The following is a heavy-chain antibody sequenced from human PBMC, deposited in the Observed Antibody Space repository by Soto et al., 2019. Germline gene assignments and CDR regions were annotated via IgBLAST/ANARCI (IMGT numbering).Heavy chain of an antibody. Sequence: PSETLSLACTVSGGSISSYYWSWIRQPPGKGLEWIGYIYYSGSTNYNPSLKSRVTISVDTSKNQFSLKLSSVTAADTAVYYCERAGVAYLIRGGMDVWGQGTTVTVSS. D-gene: IGHD3-10*01. V-gene: IGHV4-59*01. J-gene: IGHJ6*02. CDR2: IYYSGST. CDR1: GGSISSYY. CDR3: ERAGVAYLIRGGMDV.